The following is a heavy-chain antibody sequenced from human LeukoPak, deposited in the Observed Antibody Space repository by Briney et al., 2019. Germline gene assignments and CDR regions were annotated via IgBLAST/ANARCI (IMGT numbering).Heavy chain of an antibody. Sequence: GGSLRLSCAASGFTFSSYTTGWVRQAPGKGVECGSALSGGGGGTYYADSVKGRFTISRDNSKNTLYLQMNSLRAEDTAVYYCAKDSDIVVVPALTYDHWGQGTLVIVSS. CDR1: GFTFSSYT. CDR3: AKDSDIVVVPALTYDH. D-gene: IGHD2-2*01. V-gene: IGHV3-23*01. CDR2: LSGGGGGT. J-gene: IGHJ4*02.